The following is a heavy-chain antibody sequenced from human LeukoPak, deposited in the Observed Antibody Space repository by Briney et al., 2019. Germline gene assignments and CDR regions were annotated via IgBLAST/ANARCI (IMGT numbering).Heavy chain of an antibody. CDR2: TYYRSRWHE. CDR3: VRGGHYAMDV. J-gene: IGHJ6*02. CDR1: GDSVSSNSAA. V-gene: IGHV6-1*01. Sequence: SQTLSLTCVISGDSVSSNSAAWNWIRQSPSRGLEWLGRTYYRSRWHEDCAEFVKSRLTINPDTSKNQFSLQLNSVTPEDTAVYYCVRGGHYAMDVWGQGTTVTVS.